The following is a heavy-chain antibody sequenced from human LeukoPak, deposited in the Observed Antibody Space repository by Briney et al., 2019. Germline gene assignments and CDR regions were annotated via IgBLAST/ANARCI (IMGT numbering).Heavy chain of an antibody. J-gene: IGHJ6*03. Sequence: GGSLRLSCAASGFTVSSNYMSWVRQAPGKGLEWASVIYSDGTTYYADSVKGRFTISRDDSKNTLYLQMNSLRAGDTAVYYCARASNSYYYMDVWGKGTTVTVSS. CDR3: ARASNSYYYMDV. V-gene: IGHV3-53*01. CDR1: GFTVSSNY. CDR2: IYSDGTT.